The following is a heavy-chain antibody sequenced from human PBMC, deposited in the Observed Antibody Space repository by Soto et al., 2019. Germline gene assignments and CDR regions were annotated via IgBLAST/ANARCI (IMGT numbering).Heavy chain of an antibody. J-gene: IGHJ4*01. CDR3: VRDGASGGFDY. D-gene: IGHD1-26*01. Sequence: ASETLSLTCSVSGDSISTYYWGWIRQPAGKGLEWIGRIFPSGNTNYNPSLKSRLTMSVDTSKNQFSLRLSSVTAADTAVYYCVRDGASGGFDYWGQGNLVTVLL. V-gene: IGHV4-4*07. CDR2: IFPSGNT. CDR1: GDSISTYY.